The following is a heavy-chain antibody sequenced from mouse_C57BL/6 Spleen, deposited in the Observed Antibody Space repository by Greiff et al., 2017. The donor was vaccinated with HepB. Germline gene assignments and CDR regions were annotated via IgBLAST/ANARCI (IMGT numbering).Heavy chain of an antibody. CDR3: ARYGYGSSQYYFDY. D-gene: IGHD1-1*01. Sequence: LQQPGAELVMPGASVKLSCKASGYTFTSYWMHWVKQRPGQGLEWIGEIDPSDSYTNYNQKFKGKSTLTVDKSSSTAYMQLSSLTSEDSAVYYGARYGYGSSQYYFDYWGQGTTLTVSS. CDR1: GYTFTSYW. J-gene: IGHJ2*01. V-gene: IGHV1-69*01. CDR2: IDPSDSYT.